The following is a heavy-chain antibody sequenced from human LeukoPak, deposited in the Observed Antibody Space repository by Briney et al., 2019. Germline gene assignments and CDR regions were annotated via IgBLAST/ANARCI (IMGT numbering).Heavy chain of an antibody. CDR1: GYTFTSYY. CDR3: ARDAWGWDNSDYYHPVNYFDY. V-gene: IGHV1-46*04. D-gene: IGHD3-22*01. J-gene: IGHJ4*02. Sequence: ASVKVSCKASGYTFTSYYMHWVRQPPGQGLEWMGIINPSGGRTNYAQKLQGRVTMTRDTSTSTVYMELSSLRSEDTAVYYCARDAWGWDNSDYYHPVNYFDYWGQGTLVTVSS. CDR2: INPSGGRT.